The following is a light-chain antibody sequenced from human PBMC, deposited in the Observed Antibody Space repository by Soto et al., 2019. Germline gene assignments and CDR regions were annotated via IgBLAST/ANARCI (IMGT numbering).Light chain of an antibody. J-gene: IGLJ3*02. V-gene: IGLV1-47*01. Sequence: QSVLTQPPSASGTPGQSLTISCSGSSSNIGSHFVYWYQHLPGTAPKLLIFRDGQRPSGVPARFFGSKSGTSASLAITGLRSEDAADYYCAVWDQSLTGWVFGGGTKVTVL. CDR1: SSNIGSHF. CDR2: RDG. CDR3: AVWDQSLTGWV.